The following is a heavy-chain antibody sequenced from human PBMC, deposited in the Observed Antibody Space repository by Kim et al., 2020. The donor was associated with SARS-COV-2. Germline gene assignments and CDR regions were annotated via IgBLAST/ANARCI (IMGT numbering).Heavy chain of an antibody. J-gene: IGHJ4*02. CDR2: ISGGGGST. V-gene: IGHV3-23*01. Sequence: GGSLRLSCAASGFTFSSYAMSWVRQAPGKGLEWVSVISGGGGSTNYADSVKGRFTISRDNSKHTVFLQMNSLRAEDMAVYYCAGKIDYWGQGTLVTVSS. CDR1: GFTFSSYA. CDR3: AGKIDY.